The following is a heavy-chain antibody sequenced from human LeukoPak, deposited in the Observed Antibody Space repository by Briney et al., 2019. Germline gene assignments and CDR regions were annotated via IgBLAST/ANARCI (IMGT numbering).Heavy chain of an antibody. D-gene: IGHD3-10*01. J-gene: IGHJ5*02. V-gene: IGHV4-59*12. CDR2: IYYSGST. Sequence: SSETLSLTCTVSGGSISSYYWSWIRQPPGKGLEWIGYIYYSGSTNYNTSLKSRVTISVDTSKNQFSLKLSSVTAADTAVYYCARRGTYYYGSGSEKNGYNWFDPWGQGTLVTVSS. CDR1: GGSISSYY. CDR3: ARRGTYYYGSGSEKNGYNWFDP.